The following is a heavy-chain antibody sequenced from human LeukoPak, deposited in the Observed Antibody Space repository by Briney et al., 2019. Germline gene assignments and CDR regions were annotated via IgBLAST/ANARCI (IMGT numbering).Heavy chain of an antibody. CDR2: TYSGGST. CDR1: AFTVTTNY. J-gene: IGHJ4*02. V-gene: IGHV3-53*01. D-gene: IGHD6-19*01. CDR3: ARVVSDSRGWYQFDY. Sequence: GGSLRLSCAASAFTVTTNYMTWVRQAPGKGLECVSVTYSGGSTYYADSVKGRFTISRDNSSNTLFLQMNSRRADDTAVYYCARVVSDSRGWYQFDYWGQGTLVTVSS.